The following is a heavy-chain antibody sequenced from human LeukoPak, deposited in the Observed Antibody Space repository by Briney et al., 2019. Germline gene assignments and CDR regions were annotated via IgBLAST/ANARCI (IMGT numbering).Heavy chain of an antibody. CDR2: ISSSSSTI. CDR3: ARGSTYYDSSGQVPFDY. V-gene: IGHV3-48*01. CDR1: GFTFSTYS. J-gene: IGHJ4*02. Sequence: PGGSLRLSCAASGFTFSTYSMNWVRQAPGKGLEWVSYISSSSSTIYYADSVKGRFTISRDNAKNSLYLQMNSLRAEDTAVYYCARGSTYYDSSGQVPFDYWGQGTLVTSPQ. D-gene: IGHD3-22*01.